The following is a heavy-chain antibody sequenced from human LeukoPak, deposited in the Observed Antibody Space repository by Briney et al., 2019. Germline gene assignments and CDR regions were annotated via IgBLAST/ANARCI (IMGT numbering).Heavy chain of an antibody. CDR1: GFTFRSHA. D-gene: IGHD2-21*02. V-gene: IGHV3-23*01. CDR3: AKAIAYCGGDCYYYYGMDV. Sequence: GGSLRLSCAASGFTFRSHAVSWVRRAPGKGLEWVSAISGSGGSTYYADSVKGRFTISRDNSKNTLYLQMNSLRAEDRAVYYCAKAIAYCGGDCYYYYGMDVWGQGTTVTVSS. J-gene: IGHJ6*02. CDR2: ISGSGGST.